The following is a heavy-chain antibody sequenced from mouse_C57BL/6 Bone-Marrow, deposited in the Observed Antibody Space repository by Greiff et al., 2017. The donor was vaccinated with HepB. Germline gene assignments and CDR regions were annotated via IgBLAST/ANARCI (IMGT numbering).Heavy chain of an antibody. V-gene: IGHV3-6*01. J-gene: IGHJ2*01. CDR2: ISYDGSN. CDR1: GYSITSGYY. CDR3: AGVVDYFDY. Sequence: DVKLQESGPGLVKPSQSLSLTCSVTGYSITSGYYWNWIRQFPGNKLEWMGYISYDGSNNYNPSLKNRISITRDTSKNQFFLKLNSVTTEDTATYYCAGVVDYFDYWGQGTTLTVSS. D-gene: IGHD1-1*01.